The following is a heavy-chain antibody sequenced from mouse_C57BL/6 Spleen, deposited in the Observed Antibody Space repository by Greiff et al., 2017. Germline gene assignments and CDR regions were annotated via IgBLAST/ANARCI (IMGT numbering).Heavy chain of an antibody. Sequence: ESGPGLVKPSQSVSLTCSVTGYSITSGYYWNWIRQFPGNKLEWMGYISYDGSNNYNPSLKNRISITRDTSKNQFFLKLNSVTTEDTATYYCAREFITTVVAPYYYAMDYWGQGTSVTVSS. V-gene: IGHV3-6*01. D-gene: IGHD1-1*01. CDR1: GYSITSGYY. J-gene: IGHJ4*01. CDR3: AREFITTVVAPYYYAMDY. CDR2: ISYDGSN.